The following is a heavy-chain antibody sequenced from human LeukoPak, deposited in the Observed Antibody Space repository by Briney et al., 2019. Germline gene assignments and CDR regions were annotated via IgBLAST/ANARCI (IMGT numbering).Heavy chain of an antibody. CDR2: IFHNGKT. CDR1: GGSVSTSDHY. V-gene: IGHV4-39*07. CDR3: ARIFDS. J-gene: IGHJ4*02. Sequence: PSETLSLTCTVSGGSVSTSDHYWGWIRQTPGKGLEWIGDIFHNGKTNYNPSLKGRVTISIDTSNNQFSLRLPSVTAADTAVYYCARIFDSWGQGTLVTVSS.